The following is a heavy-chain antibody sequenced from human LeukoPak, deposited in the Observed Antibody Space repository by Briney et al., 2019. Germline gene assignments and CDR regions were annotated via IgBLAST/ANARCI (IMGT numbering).Heavy chain of an antibody. CDR3: AKETALAAYNWFDS. V-gene: IGHV3-23*01. CDR1: GFTFSDYA. CDR2: ITGSGGTR. D-gene: IGHD6-13*01. J-gene: IGHJ5*01. Sequence: GGSLRLSCTASGFTFSDYAMSWVRQAPGKGLEWVSVITGSGGTRRYADFVEGRFAISRDNSKNTLFLELNSLRADDTAVYYCAKETALAAYNWFDSWGQGTLVIVSS.